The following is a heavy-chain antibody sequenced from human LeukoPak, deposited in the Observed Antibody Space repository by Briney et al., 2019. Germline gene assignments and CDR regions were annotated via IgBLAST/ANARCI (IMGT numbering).Heavy chain of an antibody. J-gene: IGHJ4*02. D-gene: IGHD6-19*01. CDR1: GGSFSGYY. CDR2: INHSGST. CDR3: VRGPRRRSSGSPYHY. Sequence: SETLSLTCAVYGGSFSGYYWSWIRQPPGKGLEWIGEINHSGSTNYNPSLKSRVTISVDTSKNQFSLKLSSVTAADTAVYYCVRGPRRRSSGSPYHYWGQGTLVTVSS. V-gene: IGHV4-34*01.